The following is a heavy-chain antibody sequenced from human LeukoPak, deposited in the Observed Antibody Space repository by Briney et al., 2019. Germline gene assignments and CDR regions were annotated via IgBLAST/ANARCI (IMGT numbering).Heavy chain of an antibody. V-gene: IGHV3-30*02. D-gene: IGHD3-3*01. Sequence: GGSLRLSCTAYGFTFSSYGMHWVRQAPGKGLEWMAFIRYDGSNKYYADSVKGRFTISRDNSKNTLYLQMNSLRAEDTAVYYCAKDYKSYYDFWSGHDDWGQGTLVTVSS. J-gene: IGHJ4*02. CDR1: GFTFSSYG. CDR3: AKDYKSYYDFWSGHDD. CDR2: IRYDGSNK.